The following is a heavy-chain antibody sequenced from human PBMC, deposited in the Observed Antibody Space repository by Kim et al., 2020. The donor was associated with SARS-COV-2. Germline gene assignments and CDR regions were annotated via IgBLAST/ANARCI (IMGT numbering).Heavy chain of an antibody. V-gene: IGHV1-2*04. Sequence: ASVKVSCKASGYTFTGYYMHWVRQAPGQGLEWMGWINPNSGGTNYAQKFQGWVTMTRDTSISTAYMELSRLRSDDTAVYYCARSGEARPIAAAGSRGFYWFDPWGQGTLVTVSS. CDR1: GYTFTGYY. D-gene: IGHD6-13*01. CDR3: ARSGEARPIAAAGSRGFYWFDP. J-gene: IGHJ5*02. CDR2: INPNSGGT.